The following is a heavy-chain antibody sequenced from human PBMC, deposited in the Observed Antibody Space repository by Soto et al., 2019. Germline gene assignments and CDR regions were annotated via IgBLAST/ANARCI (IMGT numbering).Heavy chain of an antibody. V-gene: IGHV3-23*01. CDR1: VFTFSSYA. Sequence: GPLRLSCAASVFTFSSYAMSWVRQAPGKGLEWVSAISGSGGSTYYADSVKGRFTISRDNSKNTLYLQMNSLRAEDTAVYYCAKVSSRAAATDYWGQGTLVTVSS. D-gene: IGHD6-13*01. CDR2: ISGSGGST. CDR3: AKVSSRAAATDY. J-gene: IGHJ4*02.